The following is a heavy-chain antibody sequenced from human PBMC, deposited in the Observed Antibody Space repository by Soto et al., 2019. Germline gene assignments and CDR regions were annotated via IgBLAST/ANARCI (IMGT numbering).Heavy chain of an antibody. J-gene: IGHJ6*02. D-gene: IGHD3-10*01. Sequence: SETLSLTCTVSGGSISSGGYYWSWIRQHPGKCLEWIGYIYYSGSTYYNPSLKSRVTISVDTSKNQFSLKLSSVTAADTAVYYCASGDYYGSGSYYDVWVYGMDVWGQGTTVTVSS. CDR2: IYYSGST. CDR1: GGSISSGGYY. CDR3: ASGDYYGSGSYYDVWVYGMDV. V-gene: IGHV4-31*03.